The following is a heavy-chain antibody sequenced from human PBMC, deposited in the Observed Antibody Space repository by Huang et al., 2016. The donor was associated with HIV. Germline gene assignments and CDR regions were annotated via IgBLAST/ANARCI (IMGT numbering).Heavy chain of an antibody. D-gene: IGHD6-6*01. Sequence: QVQLVQSGAEVKNPGASVRVSCKASGYTFTDSNNHWVRQAPGKGLEWMGWINPKGGGTIYAQRFQGRITMTRDTTISTVHMDLRRIQSDDTAVYFCARDWSFGSSTSPADWGQGTLVTVSS. V-gene: IGHV1-2*02. J-gene: IGHJ4*02. CDR3: ARDWSFGSSTSPAD. CDR1: GYTFTDSN. CDR2: INPKGGGT.